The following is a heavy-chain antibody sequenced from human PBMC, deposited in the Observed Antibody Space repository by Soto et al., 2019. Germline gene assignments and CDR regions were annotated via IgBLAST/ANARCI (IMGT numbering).Heavy chain of an antibody. CDR2: IKQDGSEK. D-gene: IGHD6-13*01. J-gene: IGHJ4*02. V-gene: IGHV3-7*02. CDR3: AGWRSSSWKFDY. CDR1: GFTFISYW. Sequence: GGSLGLSCAASGFTFISYWMSWVRQAPGKGLEWVANIKQDGSEKYYVDSVKGRFTISRDNAKNSLYLQMNSLRAEDTAVYYCAGWRSSSWKFDYWGQGTLVTVSA.